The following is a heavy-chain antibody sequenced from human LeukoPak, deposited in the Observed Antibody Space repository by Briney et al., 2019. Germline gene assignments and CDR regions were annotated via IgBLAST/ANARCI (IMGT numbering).Heavy chain of an antibody. CDR2: IYPGDSDT. CDR1: GYSFTSYW. Sequence: LGESLKISCKGSGYSFTSYWIGWVRQMPGEGLEWMGIIYPGDSDTRYSPSFQGQVTISADKSISTAYLQWSSLKASDTAMYYCARPDYYDSSGYYYVGAFDIWGQGTMVTVSS. D-gene: IGHD3-22*01. CDR3: ARPDYYDSSGYYYVGAFDI. V-gene: IGHV5-51*01. J-gene: IGHJ3*02.